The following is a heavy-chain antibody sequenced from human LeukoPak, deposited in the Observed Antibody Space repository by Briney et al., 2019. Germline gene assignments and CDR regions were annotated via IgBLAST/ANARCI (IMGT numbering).Heavy chain of an antibody. D-gene: IGHD3-16*01. CDR1: GFTFSSYA. Sequence: PGGSLRLSCAASGFTFSSYAMSWVRQAPGKGLEWVSAISGSGGSTYYADSVKGRFTISRDNSKNTLYLQMNSLRAEDTAVYYCAKVGGTDVSLGLYYYYGMDVWGQGTTVTVSS. CDR3: AKVGGTDVSLGLYYYYGMDV. V-gene: IGHV3-23*01. CDR2: ISGSGGST. J-gene: IGHJ6*02.